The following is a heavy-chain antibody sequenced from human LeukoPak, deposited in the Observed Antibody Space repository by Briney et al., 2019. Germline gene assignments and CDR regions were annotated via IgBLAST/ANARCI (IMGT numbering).Heavy chain of an antibody. V-gene: IGHV3-30*18. Sequence: GGSLRLSCAASGFTFSSYGMHWVRQAPGKGLEWVAVISYDGSNKYYADSVKGRFTISRDNSKNTLYLQMNSLRAEDTAVYYCAKSHRYQLLYPDYWGQGTLVIVSS. CDR3: AKSHRYQLLYPDY. J-gene: IGHJ4*02. D-gene: IGHD2-2*02. CDR1: GFTFSSYG. CDR2: ISYDGSNK.